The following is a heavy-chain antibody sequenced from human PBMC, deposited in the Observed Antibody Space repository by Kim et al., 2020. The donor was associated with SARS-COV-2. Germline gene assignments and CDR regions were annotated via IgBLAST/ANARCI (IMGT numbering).Heavy chain of an antibody. J-gene: IGHJ4*02. V-gene: IGHV3-30*02. D-gene: IGHD6-13*01. Sequence: RFTISRDNSKNTLYLQMNRLRAEDTAVYYCAKDFEYSSSWYWIAVAGTFHYWGQGTLVTVSS. CDR3: AKDFEYSSSWYWIAVAGTFHY.